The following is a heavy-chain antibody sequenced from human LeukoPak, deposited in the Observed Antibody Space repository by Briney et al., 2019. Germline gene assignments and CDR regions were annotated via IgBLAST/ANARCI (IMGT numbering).Heavy chain of an antibody. CDR2: INPNSGGT. J-gene: IGHJ6*03. Sequence: ASVKVSCKASGYTFTGYYMHWVRQAPGQGLEWMGWINPNSGGTNYAQKFQGRVTMTRDTSISTAYMELSRLRSDDTAVYYCARDGCSSTSCPPWNYYYYTDVWGKGTTVTVSS. CDR1: GYTFTGYY. D-gene: IGHD2-2*01. V-gene: IGHV1-2*02. CDR3: ARDGCSSTSCPPWNYYYYTDV.